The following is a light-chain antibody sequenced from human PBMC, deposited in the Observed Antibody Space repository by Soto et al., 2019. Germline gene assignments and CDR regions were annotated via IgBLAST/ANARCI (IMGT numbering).Light chain of an antibody. J-gene: IGLJ1*01. V-gene: IGLV1-47*02. Sequence: QSVLTQPPSASGTPGQRVTISCSGRSANIGNNCVCWYQQLPGTAPKLLIYSNNQRPSGVPDRFSGSKSGTSASLAISGLRSEDEADYYCVSWDDSLSGLVFGTGTKLTVL. CDR1: SANIGNNC. CDR2: SNN. CDR3: VSWDDSLSGLV.